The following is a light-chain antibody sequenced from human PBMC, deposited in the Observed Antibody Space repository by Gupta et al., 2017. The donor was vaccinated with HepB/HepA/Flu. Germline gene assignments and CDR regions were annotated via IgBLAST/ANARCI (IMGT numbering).Light chain of an antibody. CDR1: SGHSSYI. V-gene: IGLV4-60*03. CDR3: ETWDINTHGGV. CDR2: LEGSGSY. Sequence: PVLTLSSSASASLRSSVKLTCTLRSGHSSYIVAWHQDQPGKAPRYVMTLEGSGSYNKGSGVPDRFSGSSSGADSYLTISNLQSEDEADYYCETWDINTHGGVFGGGTKLTVL. J-gene: IGLJ2*01.